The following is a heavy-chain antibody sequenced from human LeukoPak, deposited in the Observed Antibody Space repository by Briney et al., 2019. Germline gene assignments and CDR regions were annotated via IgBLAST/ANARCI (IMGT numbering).Heavy chain of an antibody. CDR2: IYYSGST. Sequence: SETLSLTCTVSGGFISSYYWSWIRQPPGKGLEWIGYIYYSGSTNYNPSLKSRVTISVDTSKNQFSLKLSSVTAADTAVYYCARVSPDAPSGSYPLDYWGQGTLVTVSS. V-gene: IGHV4-59*01. CDR1: GGFISSYY. D-gene: IGHD1-26*01. CDR3: ARVSPDAPSGSYPLDY. J-gene: IGHJ4*02.